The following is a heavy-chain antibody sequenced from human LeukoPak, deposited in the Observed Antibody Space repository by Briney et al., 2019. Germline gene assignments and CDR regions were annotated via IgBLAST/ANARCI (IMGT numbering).Heavy chain of an antibody. CDR1: GFTFSSYE. CDR3: AKDAPYNSKFQYFQH. D-gene: IGHD1-1*01. CDR2: ISGSGGST. Sequence: PGGSLRLSCAASGFTFSSYEMNWVRQAPGKGLEWVSAISGSGGSTYYADSVKGRFTISRDNSKNTLYLQMNSLRAEDTAVYYCAKDAPYNSKFQYFQHWGQGTLVTVSS. V-gene: IGHV3-23*01. J-gene: IGHJ1*01.